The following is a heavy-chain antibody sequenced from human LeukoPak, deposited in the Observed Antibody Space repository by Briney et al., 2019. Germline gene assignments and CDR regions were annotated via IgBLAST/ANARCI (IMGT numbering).Heavy chain of an antibody. V-gene: IGHV3-66*01. Sequence: GGSLRLSCAASGFIVSNYYMTWVRQAPGKGLECVSILYSGGSTYYSDSVRGRFTISRDNSKNTLYLQMNSLRAEDTAVYYCTQYSTNIHYWGQGTLVTVSS. CDR1: GFIVSNYY. CDR3: TQYSTNIHY. J-gene: IGHJ4*02. D-gene: IGHD6-13*01. CDR2: LYSGGST.